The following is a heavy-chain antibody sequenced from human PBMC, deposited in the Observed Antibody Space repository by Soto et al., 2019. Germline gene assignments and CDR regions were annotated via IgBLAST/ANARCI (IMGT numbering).Heavy chain of an antibody. CDR2: IYPFDSDT. V-gene: IGHV5-51*01. CDR3: ARLSTSPSKDLCYSYFSIGV. J-gene: IGHJ6*01. D-gene: IGHD1-26*01. Sequence: PGESLKISCKGSEYTFTNYWIGWVRQMPGKGLEWMGIIYPFDSDTRYSPSFGGQVSISADKSINTAYLQWSGLKTSDTASYFCARLSTSPSKDLCYSYFSIGVWGRGTTVTVSS. CDR1: EYTFTNYW.